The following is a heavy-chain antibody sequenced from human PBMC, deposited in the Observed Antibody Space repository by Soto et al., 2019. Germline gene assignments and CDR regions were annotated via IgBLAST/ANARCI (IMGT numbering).Heavy chain of an antibody. CDR1: GGSISSGDYY. CDR2: IYYSGST. Sequence: PSETLSLTCTVSGGSISSGDYYWSWIRQPPGKGLEWIGYIYYSGSTYYNQSLRSRLTISVETSKNQFSLKLSSVTAADTAVYYCARVTGSGSYYYYFDYWGQGTLVTVSS. J-gene: IGHJ4*02. D-gene: IGHD3-10*01. V-gene: IGHV4-30-4*01. CDR3: ARVTGSGSYYYYFDY.